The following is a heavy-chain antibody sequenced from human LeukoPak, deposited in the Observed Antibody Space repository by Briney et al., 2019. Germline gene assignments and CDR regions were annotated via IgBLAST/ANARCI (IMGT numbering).Heavy chain of an antibody. CDR3: ARGPWFGEFLI. V-gene: IGHV4-59*08. J-gene: IGHJ3*02. CDR1: GGSISSYY. D-gene: IGHD3-10*01. Sequence: SETLPLTFTVSGGSISSYYWSWIRQPPGKGLEWIGYIYYSGSTYYNPSLKSRVTISVDTSKNQFSLKLSSVTAADTAVYYCARGPWFGEFLIWGQGTMVTVSS. CDR2: IYYSGST.